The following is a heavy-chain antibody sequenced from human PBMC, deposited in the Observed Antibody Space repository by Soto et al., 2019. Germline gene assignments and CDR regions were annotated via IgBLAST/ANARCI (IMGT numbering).Heavy chain of an antibody. D-gene: IGHD3-3*01. J-gene: IGHJ6*02. CDR2: ISYDGSNK. CDR1: GFTFSSYG. Sequence: QVQLVESGGGVVQPGRSLRLSCAASGFTFSSYGMHWVRQAPGKGLEWVAVISYDGSNKYYADSVKGRFTISRDNSKNTLYLQMNSLRAEDTAVYYCAKDVLRFLEWFAFYGMDVWGQGTTVTVS. V-gene: IGHV3-30*18. CDR3: AKDVLRFLEWFAFYGMDV.